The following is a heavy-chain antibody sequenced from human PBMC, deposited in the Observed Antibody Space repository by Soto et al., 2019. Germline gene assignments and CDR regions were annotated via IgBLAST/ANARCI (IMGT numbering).Heavy chain of an antibody. J-gene: IGHJ4*02. CDR1: GDSVSSNSAA. CDR3: ARADWVVAPIGVSYYFDY. CDR2: TYYRSKWYN. V-gene: IGHV6-1*01. Sequence: SQTLSLTCAISGDSVSSNSAAWNWIRQSPSRGLEWLGRTYYRSKWYNDYAVSVKSRITINPDTSKNQFSLQLNSVTPEDTAVYYCARADWVVAPIGVSYYFDYWGQGTLVTVSS. D-gene: IGHD2-15*01.